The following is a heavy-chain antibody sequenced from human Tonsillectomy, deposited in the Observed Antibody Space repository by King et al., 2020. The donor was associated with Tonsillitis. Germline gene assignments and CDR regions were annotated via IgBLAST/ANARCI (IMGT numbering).Heavy chain of an antibody. CDR3: ARDRGGAVAGYGMDV. CDR2: ISAYNGNT. J-gene: IGHJ6*02. CDR1: GYTFTSYG. V-gene: IGHV1-18*01. Sequence: VQLVESGGEVKKPGASVKVSCKASGYTFTSYGITWVRQAPGQGLEWMGWISAYNGNTNYAQKLQGRVTMTTDTSTTTAYMELRSLRSDNTAVYYCARDRGGAVAGYGMDVWGQGTTVTVSS. D-gene: IGHD6-19*01.